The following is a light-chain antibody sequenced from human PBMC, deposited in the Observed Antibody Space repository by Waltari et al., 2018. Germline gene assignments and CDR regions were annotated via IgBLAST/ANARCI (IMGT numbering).Light chain of an antibody. CDR3: QQYDNLLSIT. Sequence: DIQMTQSPSSLSASVGDRVTITCQASQDIRNSLNWYQQKPGKAPNVLIYDASNLETGVPSRFSGSGSGTDFTFTISSLQPEDIATYYCQQYDNLLSITFGQGTRLEIK. CDR1: QDIRNS. V-gene: IGKV1-33*01. CDR2: DAS. J-gene: IGKJ5*01.